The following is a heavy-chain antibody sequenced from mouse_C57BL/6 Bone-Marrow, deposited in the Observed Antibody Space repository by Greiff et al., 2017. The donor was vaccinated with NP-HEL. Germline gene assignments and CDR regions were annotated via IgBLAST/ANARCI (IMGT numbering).Heavy chain of an antibody. CDR1: GYTFTSYW. Sequence: QVQLKQPGAELVKPGASVKLSCKASGYTFTSYWMHWVKQRPGRGLEWIGRIDPNSGGTKYNEKFKSKATLTVDKPSSTAYMQLSSLTSEYSAVSYCASLLWFDCYFDFWGTGTTVTVSS. V-gene: IGHV1-72*01. CDR3: ASLLWFDCYFDF. J-gene: IGHJ1*03. CDR2: IDPNSGGT. D-gene: IGHD2-2*01.